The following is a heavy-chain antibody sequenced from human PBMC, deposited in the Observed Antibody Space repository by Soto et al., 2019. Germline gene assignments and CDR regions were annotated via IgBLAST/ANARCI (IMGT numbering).Heavy chain of an antibody. CDR3: ARDSSGNPSGYYFDY. CDR2: IYYSRDT. CDR1: VGSSRSYY. J-gene: IGHJ4*02. Sequence: ETLSLTGTVSVGSSRSYYWSWIRQPPGKGLEWIGYIYYSRDTDYNPSLKSRVTISVDTSKNQFSLKLRSVTAADTAVYYCARDSSGNPSGYYFDYWGPGTLVTVSS. D-gene: IGHD1-26*01. V-gene: IGHV4-59*01.